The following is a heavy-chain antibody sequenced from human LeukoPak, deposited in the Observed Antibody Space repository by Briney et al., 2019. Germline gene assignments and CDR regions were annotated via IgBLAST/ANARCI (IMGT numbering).Heavy chain of an antibody. CDR2: IYHSGST. CDR3: ARCQHGSGTTGEVKFDP. V-gene: IGHV4-38-2*02. D-gene: IGHD3-10*01. Sequence: SETLSLTCTVSGYSISSGYYWGWIRQPPGKGLEWIGSIYHSGSTYYNPSLKSRVTISVDTSKNQFSLKLSSVTAADTAVYYCARCQHGSGTTGEVKFDPWGQGTLVTVSS. J-gene: IGHJ5*02. CDR1: GYSISSGYY.